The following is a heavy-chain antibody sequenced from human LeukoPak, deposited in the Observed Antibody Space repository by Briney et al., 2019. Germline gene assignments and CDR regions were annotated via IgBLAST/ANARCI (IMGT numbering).Heavy chain of an antibody. V-gene: IGHV4-34*01. D-gene: IGHD3-10*01. Sequence: SETLSLTCAVYGGSFSGYYWSWIRQPPGKGLEWIGEINHSGSTNYNPSLKSRVTISVDTSKNQFSLRLSSVTAADTAVYYCARGLMVQGVIWDYWGQGTLATVSS. J-gene: IGHJ4*02. CDR1: GGSFSGYY. CDR3: ARGLMVQGVIWDY. CDR2: INHSGST.